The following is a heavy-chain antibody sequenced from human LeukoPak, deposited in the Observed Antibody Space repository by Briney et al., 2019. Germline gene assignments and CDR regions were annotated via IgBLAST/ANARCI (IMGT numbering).Heavy chain of an antibody. CDR1: GGTFSSYA. V-gene: IGHV1-69*04. CDR3: ARSRGYSYGGD. CDR2: IIPILGIA. Sequence: SVKVSCKASGGTFSSYAISWVRQAPGQGLEWMGRIIPILGIANYAQKFQGRVTITADKSTSTAYMELSSLRSEDTAVYYCARSRGYSYGGDWGQGTLVTVSS. D-gene: IGHD5-18*01. J-gene: IGHJ4*02.